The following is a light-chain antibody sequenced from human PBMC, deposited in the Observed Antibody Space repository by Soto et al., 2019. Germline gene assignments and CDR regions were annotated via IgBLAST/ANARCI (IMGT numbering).Light chain of an antibody. CDR3: CSYTSSTTPL. CDR1: SSDVGGYNY. Sequence: QSALTQPASVSGSPGQSITISCTGTSSDVGGYNYVSWYQQHPGKAPKLVIYEVSNRPSGVSNRFSGSKSGNTASLTISGLQAEDEADYYCCSYTSSTTPLFGGGTKLTVL. CDR2: EVS. J-gene: IGLJ2*01. V-gene: IGLV2-14*01.